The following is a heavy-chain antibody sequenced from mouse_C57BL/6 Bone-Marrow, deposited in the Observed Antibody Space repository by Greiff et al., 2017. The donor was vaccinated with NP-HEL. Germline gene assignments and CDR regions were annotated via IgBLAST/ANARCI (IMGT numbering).Heavy chain of an antibody. CDR3: ARNFYYGTPYAMDY. J-gene: IGHJ4*01. V-gene: IGHV2-2*01. D-gene: IGHD1-1*01. CDR1: GFSLTSYG. CDR2: IWSGGST. Sequence: VQLQQSGPGLVQPSQSLSITCTVSGFSLTSYGVHWVRQSPGKGLEWLGVIWSGGSTDYNAAFISRLSISKDNSKSQVFFKMNSLQADDTAIYYCARNFYYGTPYAMDYWGQGTSVTVSS.